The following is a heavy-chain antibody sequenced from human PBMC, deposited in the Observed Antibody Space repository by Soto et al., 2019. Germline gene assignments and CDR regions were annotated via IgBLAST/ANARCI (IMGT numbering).Heavy chain of an antibody. D-gene: IGHD6-6*01. J-gene: IGHJ5*02. CDR1: GGSISSSSYY. V-gene: IGHV4-39*01. Sequence: QLQLQESGPGLVKPSETLSLTCTVSGGSISSSSYYWGWIRQPPGKGLEWIGSIYYSGSTYYNPSLKSRVTISVDTSKNQFSLKLSSVPAADTAVYYCARRGIEQLGPYNWFDPWGQGTLVTVSS. CDR2: IYYSGST. CDR3: ARRGIEQLGPYNWFDP.